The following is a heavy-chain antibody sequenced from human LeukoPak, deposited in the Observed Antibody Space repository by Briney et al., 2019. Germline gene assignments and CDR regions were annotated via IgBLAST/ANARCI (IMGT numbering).Heavy chain of an antibody. J-gene: IGHJ4*02. CDR1: GGTFSSYA. CDR2: IIPIFGTA. V-gene: IGHV1-69*13. D-gene: IGHD3-3*01. Sequence: SVKVSCKASGGTFSSYAISWVRQAPGQGLEWMGGIIPIFGTANYAQKFQGRVTITADESTSTAYMELSSLRSEDTAVYYRARSTYYDFWSGYYSPNPIDYWGQGTLVTVSS. CDR3: ARSTYYDFWSGYYSPNPIDY.